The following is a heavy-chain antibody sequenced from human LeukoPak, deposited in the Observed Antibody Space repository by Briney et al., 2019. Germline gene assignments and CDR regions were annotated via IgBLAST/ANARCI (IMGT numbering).Heavy chain of an antibody. V-gene: IGHV4-30-4*08. D-gene: IGHD4/OR15-4a*01. J-gene: IGHJ3*02. CDR2: IYYSGST. CDR3: ARGEEVLENAFDI. Sequence: PSETLSLTCTVSGGSISSGDYYWSWIRQPPGKGLEWIGYIYYSGSTYYNPSLKSRVTISVDTSKNQFSLKLSSVTAADTAVYYCARGEEVLENAFDIWGQGTMVTVSS. CDR1: GGSISSGDYY.